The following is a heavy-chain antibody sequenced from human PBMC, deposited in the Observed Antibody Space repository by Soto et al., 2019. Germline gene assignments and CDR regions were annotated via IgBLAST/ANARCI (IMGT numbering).Heavy chain of an antibody. Sequence: PSETLSLTCAVSGGSISSSNWWSWVRQPPGKGLEWIGEIYHSGSTNYNPSLKSRVTISVDKSKNQFSLKLSSVTAADTAVYYCARDSDDGVPAAIGFFYWGHGTLVTVSS. CDR2: IYHSGST. D-gene: IGHD2-2*02. CDR1: GGSISSSNW. J-gene: IGHJ4*01. V-gene: IGHV4-4*02. CDR3: ARDSDDGVPAAIGFFY.